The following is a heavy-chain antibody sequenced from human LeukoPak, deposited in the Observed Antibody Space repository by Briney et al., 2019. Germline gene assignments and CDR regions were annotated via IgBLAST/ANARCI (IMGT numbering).Heavy chain of an antibody. V-gene: IGHV4-31*11. CDR2: IYYSGSI. J-gene: IGHJ4*02. CDR1: GGSIGSGGYY. CDR3: ARRDGYKQFDF. Sequence: SQTLSLICAVSGGSIGSGGYYWSWIRPHPGRGLEWIGYIYYSGSIYYNPSLKSRVSISMDMSKNQFSLNLRPATAADTAMYFCARRDGYKQFDFWGQGTLVTVSS. D-gene: IGHD5-24*01.